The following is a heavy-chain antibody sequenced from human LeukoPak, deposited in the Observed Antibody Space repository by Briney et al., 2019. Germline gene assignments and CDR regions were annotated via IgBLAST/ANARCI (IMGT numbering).Heavy chain of an antibody. Sequence: ASVKVSCKASGYTFANYEIHGVRQATGQGLEWMAWVNPNSGNTNYAQKFQGRVTVTRNTFISTAYMELGSLGFEDTAVYYCARGTSYYASGSYPDFDYWGQGTLVTVSS. D-gene: IGHD3-10*01. V-gene: IGHV1-8*03. CDR1: GYTFANYE. CDR2: VNPNSGNT. J-gene: IGHJ4*02. CDR3: ARGTSYYASGSYPDFDY.